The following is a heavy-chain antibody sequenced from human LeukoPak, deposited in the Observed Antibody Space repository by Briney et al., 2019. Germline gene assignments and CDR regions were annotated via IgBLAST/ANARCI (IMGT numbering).Heavy chain of an antibody. CDR3: ARDGQLAGYYYYDMDV. Sequence: ASVKVSCKASGYTFTGYYMHWVRQAPGQGLEWMGWINPNSGGTNYAQKFQGRVTMTRDTSISTAYMELSRLRSDDTAVYYCARDGQLAGYYYYDMDVWGKGTTVTVSS. J-gene: IGHJ6*03. V-gene: IGHV1-2*02. D-gene: IGHD6-6*01. CDR2: INPNSGGT. CDR1: GYTFTGYY.